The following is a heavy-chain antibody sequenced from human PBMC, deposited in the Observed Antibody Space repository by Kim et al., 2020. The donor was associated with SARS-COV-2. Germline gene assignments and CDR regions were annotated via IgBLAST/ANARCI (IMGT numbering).Heavy chain of an antibody. J-gene: IGHJ5*02. V-gene: IGHV2-5*02. CDR3: AHRPLTLYSSSSLGWFDP. D-gene: IGHD6-13*01. CDR2: IYWDDDK. Sequence: SGPTLVNPTQTLTLTCTFSGFSLSTSGVGVGWIRQPPGKALEWLALIYWDDDKRYSPSLKSRLTITKDTSKNQVVLTMTNMDPVDTATYYCAHRPLTLYSSSSLGWFDPWGQGTLVTVSS. CDR1: GFSLSTSGVG.